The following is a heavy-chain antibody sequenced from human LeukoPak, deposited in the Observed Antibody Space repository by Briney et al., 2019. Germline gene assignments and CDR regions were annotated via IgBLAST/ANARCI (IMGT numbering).Heavy chain of an antibody. CDR3: AKWASDNRAFDL. Sequence: SVTLSLTCTVSGTSITSYYWNWLPQAPGQGREWIGYGHYSGNTKYNPPLKSRVTISVDTSKNQFSLRLSSVTAADTAVYFCAKWASDNRAFDLWGQGALVTVSS. V-gene: IGHV4-59*08. D-gene: IGHD2-8*01. J-gene: IGHJ4*02. CDR2: GHYSGNT. CDR1: GTSITSYY.